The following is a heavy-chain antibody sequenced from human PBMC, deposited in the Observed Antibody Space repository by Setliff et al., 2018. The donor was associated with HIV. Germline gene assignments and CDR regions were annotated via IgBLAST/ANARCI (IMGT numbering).Heavy chain of an antibody. D-gene: IGHD1-26*01. CDR1: GGSLSGYH. V-gene: IGHV4-59*08. J-gene: IGHJ6*03. CDR3: ARRRPPPSGLYSAYYMDV. Sequence: SETLSLTCSVSGGSLSGYHWSWIRQPPGKGLEWIGSIYYSGSTYYNPSLKSRVTIGVDTSKNQFSLKLTSVTAADAAVYYCARRRPPPSGLYSAYYMDVWGTGTTVTVSS. CDR2: IYYSGST.